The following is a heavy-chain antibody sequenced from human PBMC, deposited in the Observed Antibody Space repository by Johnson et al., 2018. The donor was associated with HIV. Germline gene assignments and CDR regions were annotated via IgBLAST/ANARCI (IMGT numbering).Heavy chain of an antibody. J-gene: IGHJ3*02. CDR3: TGDGPRDAFDI. CDR2: ITSDGSHI. V-gene: IGHV3-74*03. Sequence: VQLVESGGGFVQPGGSLRLSCAASGFSFSTTCMHWVRQAPGEGLVWVAHITSDGSHIAYADSVRGRFTISRDNAKNTLVLQMNSLRGEDTAVYYCTGDGPRDAFDIWGQGTVVIVSS. CDR1: GFSFSTTC.